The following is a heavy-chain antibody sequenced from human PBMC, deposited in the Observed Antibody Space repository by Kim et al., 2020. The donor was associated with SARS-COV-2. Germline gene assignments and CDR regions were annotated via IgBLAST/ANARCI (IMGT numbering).Heavy chain of an antibody. CDR2: IWYDGSNK. D-gene: IGHD6-19*01. CDR1: GFTFSSYG. J-gene: IGHJ4*02. Sequence: GGSLRLSCAASGFTFSSYGMHWVRQAPGKGLEWVAVIWYDGSNKYYADSVKGRFTISRDNSKNTLYLQMNSLRAEDTAVYYCVRDSGQWLDSFDYWGQGTLVTVSS. CDR3: VRDSGQWLDSFDY. V-gene: IGHV3-33*01.